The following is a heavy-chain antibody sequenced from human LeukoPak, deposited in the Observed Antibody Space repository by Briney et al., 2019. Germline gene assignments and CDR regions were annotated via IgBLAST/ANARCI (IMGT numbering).Heavy chain of an antibody. D-gene: IGHD1-26*01. CDR3: ARSGRGTYYYFDL. J-gene: IGHJ4*02. V-gene: IGHV1-18*01. Sequence: ASVKVSCKASSYSFTRYGISWVRQAPGQGLEWMGWISGSNGNTNYAQKFQGRVSMTADTSTSTAYMELRSLRSDDTAVYYCARSGRGTYYYFDLWGQGTLVTVSS. CDR2: ISGSNGNT. CDR1: SYSFTRYG.